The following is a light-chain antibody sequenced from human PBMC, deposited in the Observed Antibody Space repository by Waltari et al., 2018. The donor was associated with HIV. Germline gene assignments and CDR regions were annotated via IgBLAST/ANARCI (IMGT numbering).Light chain of an antibody. CDR2: GAS. J-gene: IGKJ4*01. Sequence: ILMTQSPATVSVSPGERVTLSCTASHSIFNNVAWYQQRRGQAPRLVIYGASTSVTGVPDRFSGSGSGTEFTLTISSVQSEDFALYFCQQYNDWLALTFGGGTKVEV. CDR1: HSIFNN. CDR3: QQYNDWLALT. V-gene: IGKV3-15*01.